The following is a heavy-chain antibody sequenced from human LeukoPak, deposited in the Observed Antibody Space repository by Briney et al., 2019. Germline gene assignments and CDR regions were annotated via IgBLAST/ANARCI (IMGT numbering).Heavy chain of an antibody. V-gene: IGHV4-31*11. J-gene: IGHJ4*02. CDR2: IYYSGST. CDR3: ARGKKITYYYDSSGYFDY. D-gene: IGHD3-22*01. CDR1: GGSFSGYY. Sequence: KPSETLSLTCAVYGGSFSGYYWSWIRQHPGKGLEWIGYIYYSGSTYYNPSLKSRVTISVDTSKNQFSLKLSSVTAADTAVYYCARGKKITYYYDSSGYFDYWGQGTLVTVSS.